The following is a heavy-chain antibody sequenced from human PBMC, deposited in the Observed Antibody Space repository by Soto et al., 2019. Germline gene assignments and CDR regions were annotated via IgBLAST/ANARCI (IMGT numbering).Heavy chain of an antibody. CDR3: ARHGPGPPWDYGSGSYYPGGYYYYYYMDV. J-gene: IGHJ6*03. CDR1: GYSFTSYW. Sequence: GESLKISCKGSGYSFTSYWIGWVRQMPGKGLEWMGIIYPGDSDTRYSPSFQGQVSISADKSISTAYLQWSSLKASANAMYYCARHGPGPPWDYGSGSYYPGGYYYYYYMDVWGKGTTVTVSS. CDR2: IYPGDSDT. D-gene: IGHD3-10*01. V-gene: IGHV5-51*01.